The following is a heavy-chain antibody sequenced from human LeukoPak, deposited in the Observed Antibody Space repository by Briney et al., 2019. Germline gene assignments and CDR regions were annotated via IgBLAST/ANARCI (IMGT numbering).Heavy chain of an antibody. D-gene: IGHD5-12*01. CDR2: IDHSGST. Sequence: ASETLSLTCAVYGGSFSGYYWSWIRQPPGKGLEWIGEIDHSGSTNYNPSLKSRVTISVDTSKNQFSLKLSSVTAADTAVYYCATNGYSGYDYDYYYYYMDVWGKGTPVTVSS. J-gene: IGHJ6*03. CDR1: GGSFSGYY. CDR3: ATNGYSGYDYDYYYYYMDV. V-gene: IGHV4-34*01.